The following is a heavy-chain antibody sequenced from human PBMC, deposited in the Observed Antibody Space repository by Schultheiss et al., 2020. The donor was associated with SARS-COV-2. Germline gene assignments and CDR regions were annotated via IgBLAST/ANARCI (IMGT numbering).Heavy chain of an antibody. CDR2: IFYSGTT. CDR3: ARDFRGLGLEKFDP. J-gene: IGHJ5*02. D-gene: IGHD3-10*01. Sequence: SETLSLTCAVYGGSFSGYYWSWIRQPPGKGLEWIGYIFYSGTTYYNPSLKSRVTISVDTSKNQFSLKLSSVTAADTAVYYCARDFRGLGLEKFDPWGQGTLVTVSS. CDR1: GGSFSGYY. V-gene: IGHV4-34*09.